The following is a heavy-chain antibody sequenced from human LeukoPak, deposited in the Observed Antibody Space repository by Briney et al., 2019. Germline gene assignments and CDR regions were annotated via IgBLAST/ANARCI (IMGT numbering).Heavy chain of an antibody. CDR1: GYTLTELS. D-gene: IGHD3-10*01. Sequence: ASVKVSCKVSGYTLTELSMHWVRQAPGKGLEWMGGFDPEDGETIYAQKFQGRVTMTEDTSTDTAYMELSSLRSEDTAVYYCATCYGSGSVRIVYYYYYGMDVWGQGTTVTVSS. V-gene: IGHV1-24*01. CDR2: FDPEDGET. CDR3: ATCYGSGSVRIVYYYYYGMDV. J-gene: IGHJ6*02.